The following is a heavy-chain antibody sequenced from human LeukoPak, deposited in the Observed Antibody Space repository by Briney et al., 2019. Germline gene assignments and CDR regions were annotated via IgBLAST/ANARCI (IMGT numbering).Heavy chain of an antibody. CDR3: AREVLGAAPGPGQGGMDV. CDR2: IIPILGIA. V-gene: IGHV1-69*04. CDR1: GGTFSSYA. Sequence: SVKVSCKASGGTFSSYAISWVRQAPGQGLEWMGRIIPILGIANYAQKFQGRVTITADKSTSTAYMELSSLRVEDTAVYYCAREVLGAAPGPGQGGMDVWGQGTRVTVSS. J-gene: IGHJ6*02. D-gene: IGHD6-13*01.